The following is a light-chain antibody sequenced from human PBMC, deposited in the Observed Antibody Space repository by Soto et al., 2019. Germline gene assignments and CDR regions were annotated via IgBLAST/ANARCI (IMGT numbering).Light chain of an antibody. CDR1: QSVSSY. Sequence: EIVLTQSLATLSLSPGERATLSCRASQSVSSYLAWYQQKPGQAPRLLIYDASNRATGIPARFSGSGSGTDFTLTISSLEPEDFAVYYCQQRSNWHPYTFGQGTKLEIK. J-gene: IGKJ2*01. CDR3: QQRSNWHPYT. V-gene: IGKV3-11*01. CDR2: DAS.